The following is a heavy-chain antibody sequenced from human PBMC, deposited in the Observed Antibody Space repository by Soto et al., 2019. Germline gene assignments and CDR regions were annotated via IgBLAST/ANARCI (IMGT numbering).Heavy chain of an antibody. J-gene: IGHJ3*02. D-gene: IGHD2-2*01. CDR2: IYPDDSDT. Sequence: PGESLKISCKGSEYSFTTSWIGWVRQMPWKGLEWMGIIYPDDSDTTYSPSFQGQVTISADKSVSTAYLQWTRLKASDTAVYYCATHNLGPAYAFNIWGQGTMVTVSS. CDR1: EYSFTTSW. V-gene: IGHV5-51*01. CDR3: ATHNLGPAYAFNI.